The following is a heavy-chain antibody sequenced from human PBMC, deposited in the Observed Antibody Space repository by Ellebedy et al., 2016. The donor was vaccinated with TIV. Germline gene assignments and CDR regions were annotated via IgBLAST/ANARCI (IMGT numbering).Heavy chain of an antibody. CDR2: INPKTGDT. CDR1: GYTLTTYG. CDR3: ARGASRWLQLRYYFDY. D-gene: IGHD5-24*01. V-gene: IGHV1-18*01. Sequence: ASVKVSCKASGYTLTTYGLSWVRLAPGQSLEWMGWINPKTGDTNSAHKFQGRLSMTTETTTGTAYLELRNLRSDDTAVYYCARGASRWLQLRYYFDYWGQGTRVTVSS. J-gene: IGHJ4*02.